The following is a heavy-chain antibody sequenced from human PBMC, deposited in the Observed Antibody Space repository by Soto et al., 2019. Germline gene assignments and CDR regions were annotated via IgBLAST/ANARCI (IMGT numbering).Heavy chain of an antibody. CDR3: RREEYGD. J-gene: IGHJ4*01. V-gene: IGHV3-21*01. CDR1: GFTFSSYI. D-gene: IGHD1-26*01. Sequence: EVQLVESGGGLVKPGGSLRLSCTASGFTFSSYIMSWVRQAPGKGLEWVSSISSPGSYMVDADSVKVRFTISRDNAKNAVYLLVSRLMAEASVVYYCRREEYGDWGHGALVTVSS. CDR2: ISSPGSYM.